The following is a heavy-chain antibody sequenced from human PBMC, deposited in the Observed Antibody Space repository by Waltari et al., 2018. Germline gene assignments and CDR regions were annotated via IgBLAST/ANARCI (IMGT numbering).Heavy chain of an antibody. J-gene: IGHJ3*02. V-gene: IGHV5-51*03. CDR1: GYSFTSYW. Sequence: EVQLVQSGAEVKKPGESLKISCKGSGYSFTSYWIGWVRQMPGKGLGWMGIIYPGVSDTSHSPPFQGQVTISAAKSIGTAYLQGGSLKASDTAMYYCARRAGRSSGWAAFDIWGQGTMVTVSS. D-gene: IGHD6-19*01. CDR3: ARRAGRSSGWAAFDI. CDR2: IYPGVSDT.